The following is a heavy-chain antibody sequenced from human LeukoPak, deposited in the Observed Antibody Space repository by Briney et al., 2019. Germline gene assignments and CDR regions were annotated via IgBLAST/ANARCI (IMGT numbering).Heavy chain of an antibody. V-gene: IGHV1-18*01. CDR1: GDTFTNNG. J-gene: IGHJ3*02. CDR3: ARPRAVASLDI. CDR2: ISGYNGNT. D-gene: IGHD6-19*01. Sequence: ASVKVSCKTSGDTFTNNGITWVRQAPGQGLDWMVWISGYNGNTNYAQKFQGRVTMTIDTSTTTAYMELRSLKSDDTAVYYCARPRAVASLDIWGQGTMVTVSS.